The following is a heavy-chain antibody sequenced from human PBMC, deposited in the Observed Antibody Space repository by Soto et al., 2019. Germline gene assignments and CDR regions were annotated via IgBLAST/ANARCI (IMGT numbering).Heavy chain of an antibody. Sequence: GGSLRLSCAASGFTFSSYSMNWVRQAPGKGLEWVSSISSSSSYIYYADSVKGRFTISRDNAKNSLYLQMNSLRAEDTAVYYCVTFTGLPDVDEYYFDYWGQGTLVTVSS. CDR3: VTFTGLPDVDEYYFDY. CDR1: GFTFSSYS. CDR2: ISSSSSYI. V-gene: IGHV3-21*01. J-gene: IGHJ4*02. D-gene: IGHD2-21*02.